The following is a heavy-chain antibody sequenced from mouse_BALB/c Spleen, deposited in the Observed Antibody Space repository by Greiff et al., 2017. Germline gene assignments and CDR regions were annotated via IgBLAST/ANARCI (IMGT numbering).Heavy chain of an antibody. CDR2: IRNKANGYTT. CDR1: GFTFTDYY. J-gene: IGHJ3*01. Sequence: EVKLEESGGGLVQPGGSLRLSCATSGFTFTDYYMSWVRQPPGKALEWLGFIRNKANGYTTEYSASVKGRFTISRDNSQSILYLQMNTLRAEDSATYYCARSFYDYDFWFAYWGQGTLVTVSA. V-gene: IGHV7-3*02. D-gene: IGHD2-4*01. CDR3: ARSFYDYDFWFAY.